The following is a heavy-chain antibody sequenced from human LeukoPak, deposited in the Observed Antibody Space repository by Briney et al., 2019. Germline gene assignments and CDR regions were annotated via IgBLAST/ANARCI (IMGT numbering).Heavy chain of an antibody. D-gene: IGHD4/OR15-4a*01. Sequence: RASVKVSCKASGGTFSSYAISWVRQAPGQGLEWMGWINPNSGGTNYAQKFQGRVTMTRDTSISTAYMELSRLRSDDTAVYYCASGRLVYGGLDYWGQGTLVTVSS. J-gene: IGHJ4*02. CDR3: ASGRLVYGGLDY. V-gene: IGHV1-2*02. CDR1: GGTFSSYA. CDR2: INPNSGGT.